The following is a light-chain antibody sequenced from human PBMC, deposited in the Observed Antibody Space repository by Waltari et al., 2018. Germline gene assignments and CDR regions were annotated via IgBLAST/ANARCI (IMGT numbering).Light chain of an antibody. V-gene: IGLV7-46*01. CDR2: DTS. Sequence: QAVVTQEPSLTVSPGGTVTPTCGSSPGALTRGHFPYWFQQKPGQAPRTLIYDTSHKHSWTPARFSGSLLGGKAALTLSGAQPEDEAEYYCLLSYSGPRVFGGGTKLTVL. J-gene: IGLJ2*01. CDR1: PGALTRGHF. CDR3: LLSYSGPRV.